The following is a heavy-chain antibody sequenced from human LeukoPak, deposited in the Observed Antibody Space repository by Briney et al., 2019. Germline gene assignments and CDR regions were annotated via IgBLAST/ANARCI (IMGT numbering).Heavy chain of an antibody. Sequence: PGGSLRLSCAASGFTFSSYGIHWVRQAPGKGLEWVAAISNDGSNQFHAESVKGRFTISRDNSKNTLYLQMNSLRAEDTAVYYCAKDALRCLDYWGQGTLVTVSS. J-gene: IGHJ4*02. CDR2: ISNDGSNQ. CDR1: GFTFSSYG. CDR3: AKDALRCLDY. D-gene: IGHD4-17*01. V-gene: IGHV3-30*18.